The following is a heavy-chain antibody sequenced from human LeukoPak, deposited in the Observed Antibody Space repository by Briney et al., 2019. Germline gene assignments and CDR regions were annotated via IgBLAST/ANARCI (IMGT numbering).Heavy chain of an antibody. CDR1: GFTFRSYA. V-gene: IGHV3-23*01. CDR2: ISGSGGST. CDR3: ARERYYFDY. D-gene: IGHD5-24*01. Sequence: GGSLRLSCAASGFTFRSYAMSWVRQAPGKGLEWDSSISGSGGSTFYADSVKGRFTISRDNSKNTLYLQMNSLRAEDTAVYYCARERYYFDYWGQGTLVTVSS. J-gene: IGHJ4*02.